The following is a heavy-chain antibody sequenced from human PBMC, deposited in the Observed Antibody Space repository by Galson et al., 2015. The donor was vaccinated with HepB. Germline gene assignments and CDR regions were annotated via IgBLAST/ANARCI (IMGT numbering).Heavy chain of an antibody. CDR1: GFIFSDFG. J-gene: IGHJ6*02. Sequence: SLRLSCAASGFIFSDFGMHWVRQAPGKGLEWVAVISYDGNTKHYADSVKGRFTVSRDNSKNMLFLETSSLGAEDTALYYCSKDRALTGSYYFHYGMDVWGQGTTVAVSS. V-gene: IGHV3-30*18. D-gene: IGHD7-27*01. CDR2: ISYDGNTK. CDR3: SKDRALTGSYYFHYGMDV.